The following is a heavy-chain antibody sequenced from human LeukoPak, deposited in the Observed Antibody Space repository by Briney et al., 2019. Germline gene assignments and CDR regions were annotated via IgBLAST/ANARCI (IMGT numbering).Heavy chain of an antibody. Sequence: ASMKVSCKASGYTFIGYYMHWVRQAPGQGLEWMGWINPNSGGTNYAQKFQGRVTMTRDTSISTAYMELSRLSSDDTAVYYCARGSDIVVIDIWGQGTMVTVSS. CDR2: INPNSGGT. D-gene: IGHD2-2*01. CDR1: GYTFIGYY. V-gene: IGHV1-2*02. J-gene: IGHJ3*02. CDR3: ARGSDIVVIDI.